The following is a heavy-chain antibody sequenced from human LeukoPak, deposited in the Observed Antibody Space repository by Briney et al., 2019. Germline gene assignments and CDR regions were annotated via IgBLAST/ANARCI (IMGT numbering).Heavy chain of an antibody. CDR2: ISYSGGT. V-gene: IGHV4-31*03. CDR3: ARDQNSGFGH. CDR1: GGSISSRGYY. Sequence: SETLSLTCTVSGGSISSRGYYWSWIRQHPGTSLEWIGYISYSGGTYYNPSLKSRVTISGDTSKNQFSLRLTSVSAADTAVYYCARDQNSGFGHWGQGTLVTVSS. J-gene: IGHJ4*02. D-gene: IGHD4-23*01.